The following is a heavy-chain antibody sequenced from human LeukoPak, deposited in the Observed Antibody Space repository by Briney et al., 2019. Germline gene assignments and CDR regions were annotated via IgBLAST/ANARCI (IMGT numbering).Heavy chain of an antibody. CDR3: VSRRSGVGIDY. D-gene: IGHD3-10*01. CDR1: GYSFTSYW. Sequence: GESLKISCKGSGYSFTSYWIGWVRQMPGKGLEWMGIMWPGDSDTRYSPSFEGQVTISADKSISTAYLQWSSLKASDTAIYYCVSRRSGVGIDYWGQGTLVTVSS. CDR2: MWPGDSDT. J-gene: IGHJ4*02. V-gene: IGHV5-51*01.